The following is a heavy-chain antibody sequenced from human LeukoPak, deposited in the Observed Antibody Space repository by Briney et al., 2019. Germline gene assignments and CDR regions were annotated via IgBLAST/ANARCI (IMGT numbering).Heavy chain of an antibody. D-gene: IGHD6-6*01. J-gene: IGHJ3*02. CDR3: ARELGSSSSPTDAFDI. CDR2: IYYGGST. CDR1: GGSISSSSYY. V-gene: IGHV4-39*07. Sequence: SETLSLTCTVSGGSISSSSYYWGWIRQPPGKGLEWIGSIYYGGSTYYNPSLKSRVTMSVDTSKNQFSLKLSSVTAADTAVYYCARELGSSSSPTDAFDIWGQGTMVTVSS.